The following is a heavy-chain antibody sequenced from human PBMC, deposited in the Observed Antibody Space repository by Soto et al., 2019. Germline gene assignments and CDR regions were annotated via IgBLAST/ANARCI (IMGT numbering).Heavy chain of an antibody. J-gene: IGHJ5*02. CDR1: RYTFTRCT. Sequence: ASVKVSCKGSRYTFTRCTMNWVRQAPGQRLEWMGWINPDNGNTKSSQKFQDRVIITRDTSASTAYMDLSSLRSEDTAVYYCARGIATGQLDPWGQGTLVTVS. CDR3: ARGIATGQLDP. V-gene: IGHV1-3*01. CDR2: INPDNGNT. D-gene: IGHD2-21*01.